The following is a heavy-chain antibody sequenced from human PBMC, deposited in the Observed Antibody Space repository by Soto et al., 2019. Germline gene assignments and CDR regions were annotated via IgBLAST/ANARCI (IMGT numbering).Heavy chain of an antibody. CDR2: ISSSSSYI. D-gene: IGHD6-13*01. V-gene: IGHV3-21*01. J-gene: IGHJ6*04. CDR1: GFTFSSYS. CDR3: ARECDSSSWFYYCGRDG. Sequence: PGGSLRLFCAASGFTFSSYSMNWVRQAPGKGLEWVSSISSSSSYIYYADSVKGRFTISRDNAKNSLYLQMNSLRAEDTAVYYCARECDSSSWFYYCGRDGCGKGTTVSVSS.